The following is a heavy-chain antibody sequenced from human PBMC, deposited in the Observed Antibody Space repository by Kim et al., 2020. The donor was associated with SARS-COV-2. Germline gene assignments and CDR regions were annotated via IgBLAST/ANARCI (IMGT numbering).Heavy chain of an antibody. CDR3: ARMDTVNDGMDV. D-gene: IGHD4-4*01. V-gene: IGHV1-69*13. CDR2: IIPIFGTA. J-gene: IGHJ6*02. CDR1: GGTFSSYA. Sequence: SVKVSCKASGGTFSSYAISWVRQAPGQGLEWMGGIIPIFGTANYAQKLQGRVTITADESTSTAYMELSSLRSEDTAVYYCARMDTVNDGMDVWGQGTTVTVSS.